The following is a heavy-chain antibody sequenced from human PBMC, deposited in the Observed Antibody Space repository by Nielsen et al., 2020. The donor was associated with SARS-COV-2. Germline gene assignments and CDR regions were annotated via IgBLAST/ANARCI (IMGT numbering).Heavy chain of an antibody. CDR3: ARARGAYGDYYYYYYTDV. J-gene: IGHJ6*03. D-gene: IGHD4-17*01. CDR2: TYYRSKWYN. V-gene: IGHV6-1*01. CDR1: GDSVSSSSAA. Sequence: SETLSLTCAISGDSVSSSSAAWNWIRQSPSRGLEWLGRTYYRSKWYNDYAVSVKSRITINPDTSKNQFSPHLNSVTPEDTAVYYCARARGAYGDYYYYYYTDVWGKRTTVTVSS.